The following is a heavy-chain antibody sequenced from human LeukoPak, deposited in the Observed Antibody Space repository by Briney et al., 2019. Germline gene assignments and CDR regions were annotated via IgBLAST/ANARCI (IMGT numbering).Heavy chain of an antibody. CDR2: IRYDGSNK. CDR3: AKDRGVVVIAMIGY. V-gene: IGHV3-30*02. CDR1: GFTFSSYG. Sequence: PGGFLRLSCAASGFTFSSYGMHWVRQAPGKGLEWVAFIRYDGSNKYYADSVKGRFTISRDNSKNTLYLQMNSLRAEDTAVYYCAKDRGVVVIAMIGYWGQGTLVTVSS. D-gene: IGHD2-21*01. J-gene: IGHJ4*02.